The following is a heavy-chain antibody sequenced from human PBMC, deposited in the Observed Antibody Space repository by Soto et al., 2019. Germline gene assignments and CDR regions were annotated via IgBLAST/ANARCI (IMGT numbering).Heavy chain of an antibody. D-gene: IGHD4-17*01. CDR3: ARGGSYGDFFGY. CDR2: IYYTGST. Sequence: PSETLSLTCTVSGGSMSSNYWTWIRQSPGKGLEWIGYIYYTGSTKYNPSLKSRVTISLDTSKNQFSLRLTSVTSADTAVYYCARGGSYGDFFGYWGQGAQVTVSS. CDR1: GGSMSSNY. V-gene: IGHV4-59*01. J-gene: IGHJ4*02.